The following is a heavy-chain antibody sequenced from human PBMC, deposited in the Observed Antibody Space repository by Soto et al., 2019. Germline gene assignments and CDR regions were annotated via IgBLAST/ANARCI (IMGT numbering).Heavy chain of an antibody. J-gene: IGHJ4*02. Sequence: QVQLQESGPGLVKPSETLSLTCTVSGGSISSYYWSWIRQPPGKGLEWIGYIYYSGSTNYNPYLKSCVSMSVEASKNEFSLKLNSVTAADTAVYYWARDSGITGTGGMFDYWGQGTLVTVSS. CDR2: IYYSGST. D-gene: IGHD1-20*01. V-gene: IGHV4-59*01. CDR3: ARDSGITGTGGMFDY. CDR1: GGSISSYY.